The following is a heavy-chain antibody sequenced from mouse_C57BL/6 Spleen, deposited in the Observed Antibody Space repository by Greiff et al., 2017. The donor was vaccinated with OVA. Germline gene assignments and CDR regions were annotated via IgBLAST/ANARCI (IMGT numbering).Heavy chain of an antibody. D-gene: IGHD1-1*01. CDR1: GYSFTSYY. CDR3: ARQGITTVVATPFAY. CDR2: IYPGSGNT. V-gene: IGHV1-66*01. Sequence: VQLKESGPELVKPGASVKISCKASGYSFTSYYIHWVKQRPGQGLEWIGWIYPGSGNTKYNEKFKGKATLTADTSSSTAYMQLSSLTSEDSAVYYCARQGITTVVATPFAYWGQGTLVTVSA. J-gene: IGHJ3*01.